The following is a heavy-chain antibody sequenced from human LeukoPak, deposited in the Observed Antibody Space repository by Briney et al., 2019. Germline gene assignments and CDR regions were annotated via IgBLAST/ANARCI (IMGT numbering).Heavy chain of an antibody. CDR2: ISGSGGST. V-gene: IGHV3-23*01. J-gene: IGHJ3*01. D-gene: IGHD2-2*02. Sequence: PGGSLRLSCAASGFTFSSYAMSWVRQAPGKGLEWVSAISGSGGSTYYADSVKGRVTISRDNSKNTLYLQMNSLRAEDTAVYYCAKDRYCSSTSCYKDPFDVWGQGTMVTVSS. CDR1: GFTFSSYA. CDR3: AKDRYCSSTSCYKDPFDV.